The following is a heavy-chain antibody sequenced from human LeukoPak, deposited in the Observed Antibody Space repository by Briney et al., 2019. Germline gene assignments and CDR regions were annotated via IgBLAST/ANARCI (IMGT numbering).Heavy chain of an antibody. CDR1: GFTFSSYS. Sequence: GSLRLSCAASGFTFSSYSMKWVRQAPGKGLEWVSSISSSSSYIYYADSVKGRFTISRDNAKNSLYLQMNSLRAEDTAVYYCARDLRSYGFREDDAFDIWGQGTMVTVSS. J-gene: IGHJ3*02. CDR3: ARDLRSYGFREDDAFDI. D-gene: IGHD5-18*01. V-gene: IGHV3-21*01. CDR2: ISSSSSYI.